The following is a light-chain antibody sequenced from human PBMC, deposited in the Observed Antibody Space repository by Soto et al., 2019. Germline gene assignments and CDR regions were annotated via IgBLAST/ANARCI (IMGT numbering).Light chain of an antibody. CDR1: QDISNY. CDR2: AAS. Sequence: DIQLTQSPSFLSASVGDRVTITCRASQDISNYLAWYQQKAGKAPKLLIYAASTLQRGVPSRFSGSGSGTEFTLTISSLQPADFAAYYCQQLKSYPLTFGGGTKVEIK. J-gene: IGKJ4*01. V-gene: IGKV1-9*01. CDR3: QQLKSYPLT.